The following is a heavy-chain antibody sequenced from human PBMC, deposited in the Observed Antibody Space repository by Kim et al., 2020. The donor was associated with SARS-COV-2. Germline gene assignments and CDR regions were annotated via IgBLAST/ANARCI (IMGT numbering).Heavy chain of an antibody. V-gene: IGHV2-5*01. D-gene: IGHD3-16*01. J-gene: IGHJ3*02. Sequence: RYRPSLQSRLTITKDTSKNQVVLTMTNMDPVDTATYYCAHRGLRENAFDIWGQGAMVTVSS. CDR3: AHRGLRENAFDI.